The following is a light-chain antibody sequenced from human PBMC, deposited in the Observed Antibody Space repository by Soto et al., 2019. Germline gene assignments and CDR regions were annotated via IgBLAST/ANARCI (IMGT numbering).Light chain of an antibody. CDR3: QHTRT. Sequence: DIQMTQSPSTLSASIGDRVTITCRASQNINNWIAWYQQKPGKAPKFLIYDASALESGVPSRFSGSVFGTEFSLTISSLQPDDFGSYYCQHTRTFGQGTKVEMK. CDR2: DAS. V-gene: IGKV1-5*01. CDR1: QNINNW. J-gene: IGKJ1*01.